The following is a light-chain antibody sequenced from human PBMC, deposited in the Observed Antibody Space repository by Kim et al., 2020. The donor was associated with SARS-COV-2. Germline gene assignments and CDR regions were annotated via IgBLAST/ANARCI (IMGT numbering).Light chain of an antibody. CDR2: KVS. V-gene: IGKV2-30*02. J-gene: IGKJ3*01. CDR3: MQGTHWPLT. CDR1: QSLVHSDGNTY. Sequence: DAVMTQSPLSLPVTLGQPASISCRSSQSLVHSDGNTYLNWFQQRPGQSPRRLIYKVSNRDSGVPDRFSGSGSGTDFTLKISRVEAEDVGVYYCMQGTHWPLTFGRGTKVDIQ.